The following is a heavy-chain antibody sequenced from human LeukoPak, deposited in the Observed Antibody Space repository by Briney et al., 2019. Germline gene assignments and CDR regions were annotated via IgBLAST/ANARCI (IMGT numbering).Heavy chain of an antibody. V-gene: IGHV3-48*03. Sequence: GGSLRLSCAASGFTLSSFEMNWVRQAPGKGLEWVSYISSSGSTIYYADSVKGRFTISRDNSKNTLYLQMNSLRAEDTAVYYCAKDGGENDDYGDYETPGDFDYWGQGTLVTVSS. CDR3: AKDGGENDDYGDYETPGDFDY. CDR2: ISSSGSTI. J-gene: IGHJ4*02. CDR1: GFTLSSFE. D-gene: IGHD4-17*01.